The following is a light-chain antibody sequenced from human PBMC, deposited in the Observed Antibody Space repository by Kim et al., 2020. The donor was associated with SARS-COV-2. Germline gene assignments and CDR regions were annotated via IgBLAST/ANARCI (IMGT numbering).Light chain of an antibody. V-gene: IGKV1-17*01. CDR1: QGIRND. CDR3: LQHKTYPIT. Sequence: SVGDKVTRQCRASQGIRNDLGWAQQKPGRAHKGLIYGASNLQSGVPSRFSGSGSGTEFPLTISSPQPEEFATFFCLQHKTYPITFGRGKRLEIK. CDR2: GAS. J-gene: IGKJ5*01.